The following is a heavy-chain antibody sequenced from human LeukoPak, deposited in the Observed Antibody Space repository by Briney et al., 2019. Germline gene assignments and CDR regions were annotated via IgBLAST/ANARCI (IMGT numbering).Heavy chain of an antibody. CDR3: AKDFYMNYYDSSGYYYYGMDV. CDR2: TTGSGGST. CDR1: GFTFSSYA. V-gene: IGHV3-23*01. D-gene: IGHD3-22*01. Sequence: GGSLRLSCAVSGFTFSSYAMSWVRQAPGKGLEWVSTTTGSGGSTYHADSVKGRFTISRDNSKNTLYLQMNSLRAEDTAVYYCAKDFYMNYYDSSGYYYYGMDVWGQGTTVTVSS. J-gene: IGHJ6*02.